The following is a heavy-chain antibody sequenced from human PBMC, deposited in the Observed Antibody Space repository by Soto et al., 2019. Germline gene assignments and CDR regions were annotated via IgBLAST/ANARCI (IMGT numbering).Heavy chain of an antibody. Sequence: QITLKESGPTLVKPTQTLTLTCTFSGFSLSSSGVGVGWIRQPPGKALEWLALIYWDDAERYSPSLMSRLTLIKDTSKTQVVLKMTNMDPVDTATYYCAHTGAHYSGSGRAFDPWGQGTLVTVSS. V-gene: IGHV2-5*02. D-gene: IGHD3-10*01. CDR1: GFSLSSSGVG. CDR3: AHTGAHYSGSGRAFDP. J-gene: IGHJ5*02. CDR2: IYWDDAE.